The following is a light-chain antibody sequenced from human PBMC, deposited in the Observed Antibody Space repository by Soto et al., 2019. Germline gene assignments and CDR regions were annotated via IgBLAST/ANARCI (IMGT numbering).Light chain of an antibody. CDR2: GAS. Sequence: DIVLVQAPGTLSLYPGERATLSCRASQTVSSNYLAWYQQKFGQAPRLLIYGASSRATGIPDRFSGSGSGTDFTLTISRLEPEDFAVYYCQQYGSSPQTFGQGTRLEIK. V-gene: IGKV3-20*01. CDR1: QTVSSNY. J-gene: IGKJ5*01. CDR3: QQYGSSPQT.